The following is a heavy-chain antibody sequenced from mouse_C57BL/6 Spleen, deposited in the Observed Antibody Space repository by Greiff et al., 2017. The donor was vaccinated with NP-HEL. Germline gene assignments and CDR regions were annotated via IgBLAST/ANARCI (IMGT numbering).Heavy chain of an antibody. D-gene: IGHD2-2*01. CDR3: ARENGSYYAMDY. J-gene: IGHJ4*01. CDR2: INPNNGGT. V-gene: IGHV1-26*01. CDR1: GYTFTDYY. Sequence: EVQLQQSGPELVKPGASVKISCKASGYTFTDYYMNWVKQSHGKSLEWIGDINPNNGGTSYNQKFKGKATLTVDKSSSTAYMELLSLTSEDSAVYYCARENGSYYAMDYWGQGTSVTVSS.